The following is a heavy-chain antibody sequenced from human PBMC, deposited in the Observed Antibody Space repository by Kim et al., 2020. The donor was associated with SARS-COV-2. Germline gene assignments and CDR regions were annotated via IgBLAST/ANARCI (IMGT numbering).Heavy chain of an antibody. Sequence: GGSLRLSCAASGFTFSSCAMRWVRQAPGKGLEWVSVISCDGNNKYDADAVSGRITFSSDTSKNTLYLQMNSLRAEDTADYYCANVLYVDTGIVIYCDYY. CDR1: GFTFSSCA. J-gene: IGHJ6*01. V-gene: IGHV3-30*18. D-gene: IGHD5-18*01. CDR3: ANVLYVDTGIVIYCDYY. CDR2: ISCDGNNK.